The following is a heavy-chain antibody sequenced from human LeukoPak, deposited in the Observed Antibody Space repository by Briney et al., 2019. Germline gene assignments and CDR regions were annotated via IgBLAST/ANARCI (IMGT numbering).Heavy chain of an antibody. D-gene: IGHD2-2*01. V-gene: IGHV3-23*01. CDR2: ISGSDGST. J-gene: IGHJ1*01. CDR1: GFTFSAYA. CDR3: AKEVGRVVPGSIRYFHH. Sequence: GGSLRLSCAASGFTFSAYAMSWVRQAPGKGLEWVSLISGSDGSTYYADSVKGRFPIYRDNSKNTLFLQMNSLRAEDTAVYYCAKEVGRVVPGSIRYFHHWGQGTLVTVSS.